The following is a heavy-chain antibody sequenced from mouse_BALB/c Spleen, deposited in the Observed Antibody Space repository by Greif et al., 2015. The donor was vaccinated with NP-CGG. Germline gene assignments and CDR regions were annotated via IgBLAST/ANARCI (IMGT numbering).Heavy chain of an antibody. V-gene: IGHV14-4*02. CDR2: IDPENGDT. CDR3: NAWRG. CDR1: GFNIKDYY. Sequence: VQLQQPGAELVRSGASVKLSCTASGFNIKDYYMHWVKQRPEQGLEWIGWIDPENGDTEYAPKFQSKATVTADTSSNTAYLQLSSLTSEDTAVYYCNAWRGWGQGTLVTVSA. J-gene: IGHJ3*02.